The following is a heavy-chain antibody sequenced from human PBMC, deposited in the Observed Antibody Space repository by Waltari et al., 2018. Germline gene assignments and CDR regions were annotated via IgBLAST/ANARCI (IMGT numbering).Heavy chain of an antibody. CDR1: GFTLSDYW. Sequence: EVQLVESGGGLVQPGGSLSISGAATGFTLSDYWMIWVRQAPVKGPELFANIKKDGGEEYYGDSVRGRFTTSRDNAKNSLYLQMNSLRPEDTVVYYCAGDRWFVFDIWSQGTMVTVSS. D-gene: IGHD2-15*01. CDR3: AGDRWFVFDI. CDR2: IKKDGGEE. V-gene: IGHV3-7*01. J-gene: IGHJ3*02.